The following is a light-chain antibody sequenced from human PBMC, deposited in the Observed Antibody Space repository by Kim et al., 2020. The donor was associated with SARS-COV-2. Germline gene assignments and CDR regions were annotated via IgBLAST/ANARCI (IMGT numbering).Light chain of an antibody. CDR2: GKN. CDR1: SLRSYY. Sequence: VALGQTVRITCQGDSLRSYYATWYQQKPGQAPILVIYGKNNRPSGIPDRFSGSSSGNTASLTITGTQSGDEADYYCNSRDSNDNVVFGGGTKLTVL. J-gene: IGLJ2*01. CDR3: NSRDSNDNVV. V-gene: IGLV3-19*01.